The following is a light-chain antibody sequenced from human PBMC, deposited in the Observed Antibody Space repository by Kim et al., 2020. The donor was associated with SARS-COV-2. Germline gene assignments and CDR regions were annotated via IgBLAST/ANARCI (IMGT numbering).Light chain of an antibody. CDR3: QQYGHSPLT. CDR1: QSIDSTY. J-gene: IGKJ4*01. V-gene: IGKV3-20*01. Sequence: EIVLTQSPGTLSLPPGERATLSCRARQSIDSTYLAWYQQKPGQAPRLLIYGASSRATGIPDRFSGSGSGTDFTLTISRLEPEDFAVYYCQQYGHSPLTFGGGTKVDIK. CDR2: GAS.